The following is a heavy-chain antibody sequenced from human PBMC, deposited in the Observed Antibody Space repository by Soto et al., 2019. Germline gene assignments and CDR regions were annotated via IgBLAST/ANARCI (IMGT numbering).Heavy chain of an antibody. CDR2: INSDGSST. CDR3: AREHPPYGAYYYGMDV. CDR1: GFTFSSYW. V-gene: IGHV3-74*01. J-gene: IGHJ6*02. Sequence: SLRLSCAASGFTFSSYWMHWVRQAPGKGLVWVSRINSDGSSTSYADSVKGRFTISRDNAKNTLYLQMNSLRAEDTAVYYCAREHPPYGAYYYGMDVWGQGTTVTVSS. D-gene: IGHD4-17*01.